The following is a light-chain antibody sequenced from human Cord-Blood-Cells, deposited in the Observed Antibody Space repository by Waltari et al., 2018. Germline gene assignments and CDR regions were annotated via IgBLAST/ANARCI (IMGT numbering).Light chain of an antibody. CDR3: QQYYSTPRT. CDR1: PSVLYSSNNKNY. Sequence: IVMTQSPVFLSVSMGERATLNCKSSPSVLYSSNNKNYLAWYQQKPGQPPKLLNYWASTRESGVPDRFSGSGSGTDFTLTISSLQAEDVAVYYCQQYYSTPRTFGQGTKVEIK. J-gene: IGKJ1*01. CDR2: WAS. V-gene: IGKV4-1*01.